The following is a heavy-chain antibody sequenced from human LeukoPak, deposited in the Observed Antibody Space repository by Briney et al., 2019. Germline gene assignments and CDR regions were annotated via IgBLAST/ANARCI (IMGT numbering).Heavy chain of an antibody. J-gene: IGHJ4*02. Sequence: PSETLSLTCTVSGGSISSSYYYWGWIRQPPGKGLEWIGSIYYSGSTYYNPSLKSRVTISVDTSKNQFSLKLRSVTAADTAVYYCARDPRNLAVAGTIWGQGTLVTVSS. D-gene: IGHD6-19*01. V-gene: IGHV4-39*02. CDR1: GGSISSSYYY. CDR2: IYYSGST. CDR3: ARDPRNLAVAGTI.